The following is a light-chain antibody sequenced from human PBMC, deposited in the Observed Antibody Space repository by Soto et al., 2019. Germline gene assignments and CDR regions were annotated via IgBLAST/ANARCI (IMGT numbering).Light chain of an antibody. CDR1: QSVSNNY. CDR3: QQYGSSGT. CDR2: GAS. J-gene: IGKJ1*01. V-gene: IGKV3-20*01. Sequence: EIVLTKYPGTLSLSPGERATLSCRASQSVSNNYLAWYQQKPGQAPRLLVYGASNRATGIPDRFSGSGSGTDFTLTISRLEPEDFAVYYCQQYGSSGTFGQGTKVDIK.